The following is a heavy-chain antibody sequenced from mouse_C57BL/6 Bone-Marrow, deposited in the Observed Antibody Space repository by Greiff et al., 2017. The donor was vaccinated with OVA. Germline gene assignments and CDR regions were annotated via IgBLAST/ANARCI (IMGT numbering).Heavy chain of an antibody. CDR1: GFTFSSYA. J-gene: IGHJ4*01. CDR3: TRLLDAMDY. CDR2: ISSGGDYI. V-gene: IGHV5-9-1*02. Sequence: DVHLVESGEGLVKPGGSLKLSCAASGFTFSSYAMSWVRQTPEKRLEWVAYISSGGDYIYYADTVKGRFTISRDNARNTLYLQLSSLKSEDTAMYYCTRLLDAMDYWGQGTSVTVSS. D-gene: IGHD2-1*01.